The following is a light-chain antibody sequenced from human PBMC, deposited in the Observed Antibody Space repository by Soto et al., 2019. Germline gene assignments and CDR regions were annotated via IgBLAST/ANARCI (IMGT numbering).Light chain of an antibody. CDR2: GAS. J-gene: IGKJ1*01. CDR3: HQYDSWT. CDR1: QSFNSIY. V-gene: IGKV3-20*01. Sequence: EIGLTQSPCTLSLSPGGRATLSCRASQSFNSIYLAWYQQKPGQAPRLLIYGASSRATGIPDRFSGSGSGTDFTLTISRLEPEDFAVYYCHQYDSWTFGQGSMVDIK.